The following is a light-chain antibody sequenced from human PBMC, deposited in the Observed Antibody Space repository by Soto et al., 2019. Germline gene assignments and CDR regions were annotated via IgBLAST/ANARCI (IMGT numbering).Light chain of an antibody. CDR3: QSYDSSLSGWV. CDR2: GNS. Sequence: QSVLTQPPSVSGAPGQRVTISCAGSSSNIGAGYDVHWYQQLPGTAPKLLIYGNSNRPSGVPERWSGSKAGTSASLAITGLQAEDEADYYCQSYDSSLSGWVFGGGTKVTVL. J-gene: IGLJ3*02. CDR1: SSNIGAGYD. V-gene: IGLV1-40*01.